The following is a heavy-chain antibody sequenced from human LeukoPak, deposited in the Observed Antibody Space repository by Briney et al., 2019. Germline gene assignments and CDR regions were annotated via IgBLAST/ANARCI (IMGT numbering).Heavy chain of an antibody. CDR1: GFTFSGSA. Sequence: PGGSLRLSCSASGFTFSGSAMHWVRQAPGKGLVWVSRINSDGSSTSYADSVKGRFTISRDNAKNTLYLQMNSLRAEDTAVYYCARSYGSGSYYAVSPSDYWGQGTLVTVSS. CDR3: ARSYGSGSYYAVSPSDY. J-gene: IGHJ4*02. V-gene: IGHV3-74*01. D-gene: IGHD3-10*01. CDR2: INSDGSST.